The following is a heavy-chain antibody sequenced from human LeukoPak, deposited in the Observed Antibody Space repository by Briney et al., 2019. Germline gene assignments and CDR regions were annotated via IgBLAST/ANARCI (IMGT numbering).Heavy chain of an antibody. D-gene: IGHD3-22*01. CDR1: GASFNSDDQY. CDR3: SRGLDSRKLGY. V-gene: IGHV4-31*03. Sequence: SETLSLTCTVSGASFNSDDQYWTWIRQSPGKGLEWIGSIHPSGMLYNNPSLETRVTMSRDTSKNQFSLNLKSVTAADKAVYFCSRGLDSRKLGYWGQGILVTVSS. CDR2: IHPSGML. J-gene: IGHJ4*02.